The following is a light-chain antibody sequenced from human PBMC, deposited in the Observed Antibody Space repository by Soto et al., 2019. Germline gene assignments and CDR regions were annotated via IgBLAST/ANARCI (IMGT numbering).Light chain of an antibody. CDR2: KAS. Sequence: DIQMTQSPSTLSASVGDRVTVTCRASQSISSWLAWYQQKPGKAPKLLIYKASTLESGVPSRFSGSGAGTDFTLTISSLEPEDFAVYYCQQRSSCPLTFGGRTKVDIK. CDR1: QSISSW. J-gene: IGKJ4*01. V-gene: IGKV1-5*03. CDR3: QQRSSCPLT.